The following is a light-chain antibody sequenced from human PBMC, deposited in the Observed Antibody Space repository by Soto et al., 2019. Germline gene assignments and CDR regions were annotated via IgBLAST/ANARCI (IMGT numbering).Light chain of an antibody. CDR2: VNSDGSH. CDR3: QTWGTGSVV. V-gene: IGLV4-69*01. J-gene: IGLJ2*01. CDR1: SGHSSYA. Sequence: QPVLTQSPSASASLGASVKLTCTLSSGHSSYAIAWHQQQPEKGPRYLMKVNSDGSHTKGGGIPDRFSGSSSGAERYLTVSSLQSEDEADYYCQTWGTGSVVFGGGTKVTVL.